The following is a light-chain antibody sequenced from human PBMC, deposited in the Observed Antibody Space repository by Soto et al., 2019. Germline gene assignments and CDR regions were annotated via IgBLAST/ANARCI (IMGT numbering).Light chain of an antibody. CDR2: QGS. V-gene: IGKV1-5*03. J-gene: IGKJ4*01. Sequence: DIQLTQSPSSLSASVGDRVTITCRASRSISNSLAWYQQRPGKAPKHLIYQGSTLQREVSSRFSGCGSGTEFTLTISSLQPDDFATYDCEQYDSYPLTFGGGTRVDIK. CDR1: RSISNS. CDR3: EQYDSYPLT.